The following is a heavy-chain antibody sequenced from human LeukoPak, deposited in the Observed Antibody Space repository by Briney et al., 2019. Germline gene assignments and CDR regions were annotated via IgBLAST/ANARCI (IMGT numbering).Heavy chain of an antibody. V-gene: IGHV4-39*02. Sequence: ASETLSLTCSVSGGSINRSSYYWGWIRQAPGKGLEWIGSVYYDGNTYYNPNPSLKSRATVSMDTSRNQFSLKLRSVTAADTAVYYCTKDSGHHRTDCWGQGTLVTVSP. CDR3: TKDSGHHRTDC. D-gene: IGHD1-26*01. CDR1: GGSINRSSYY. CDR2: VYYDGNT. J-gene: IGHJ4*02.